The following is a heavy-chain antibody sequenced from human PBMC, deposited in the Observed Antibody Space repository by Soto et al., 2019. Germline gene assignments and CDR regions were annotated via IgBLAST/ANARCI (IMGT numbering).Heavy chain of an antibody. Sequence: QVQLVQSGAEVKKPGSSVKVSCKASGGTFSSYTISWVRQAPGQGLEWMGRIIPILGIANYAQKFQGRVTITADKSTSTAYMELSSLRSEDTAVYYCAREKVAGTDYYGMDVWGQGTTVTVSS. CDR2: IIPILGIA. V-gene: IGHV1-69*08. CDR1: GGTFSSYT. CDR3: AREKVAGTDYYGMDV. D-gene: IGHD6-19*01. J-gene: IGHJ6*02.